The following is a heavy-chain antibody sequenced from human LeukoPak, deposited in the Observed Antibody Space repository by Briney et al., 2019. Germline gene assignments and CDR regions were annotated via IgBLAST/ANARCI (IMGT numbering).Heavy chain of an antibody. D-gene: IGHD2-21*02. CDR2: ISNIGTTT. Sequence: KAGGSLRLSCTASAFTLGDWYMSWIRQAPGKGLEWISYISNIGTTTYYAESVKGRFTISRDNAKNSLYLQMNSLRAEDTALYYCACDFRYLGHDFWGQGTLVTVSS. CDR3: ACDFRYLGHDF. V-gene: IGHV3-11*01. CDR1: AFTLGDWY. J-gene: IGHJ4*02.